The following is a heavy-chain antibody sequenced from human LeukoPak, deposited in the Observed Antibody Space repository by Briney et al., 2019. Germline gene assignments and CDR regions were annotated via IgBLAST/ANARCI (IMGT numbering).Heavy chain of an antibody. J-gene: IGHJ4*02. CDR1: GGSFSGYY. CDR3: ARGRLYYDSSGYYSGFDY. D-gene: IGHD3-22*01. Sequence: SETLSLTCAVYGGSFSGYYWGWIRQPPGKGLEGIGEINHSGSTNYNPSLKSQVTISVDTSKNQFSLELSSVTAADTAVYYCARGRLYYDSSGYYSGFDYWGQGTLVTVSS. V-gene: IGHV4-34*01. CDR2: INHSGST.